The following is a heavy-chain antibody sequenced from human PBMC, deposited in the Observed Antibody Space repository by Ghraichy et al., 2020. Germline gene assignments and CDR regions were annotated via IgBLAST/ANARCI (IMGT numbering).Heavy chain of an antibody. CDR1: GYSFTSYW. J-gene: IGHJ1*01. CDR2: IYPGDSDT. CDR3: ARRSAPKPRYSSGWDSYAEYFQH. Sequence: GESLNISCKGSGYSFTSYWIGWVRQMPGKGLEWMGIIYPGDSDTRYSPSFQGQVTISADKSISTAYLQWSSLKASDTAMYYCARRSAPKPRYSSGWDSYAEYFQHWGQGTLVTVSS. V-gene: IGHV5-51*01. D-gene: IGHD6-19*01.